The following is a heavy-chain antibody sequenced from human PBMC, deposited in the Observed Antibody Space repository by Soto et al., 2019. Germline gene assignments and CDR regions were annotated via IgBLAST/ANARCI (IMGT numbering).Heavy chain of an antibody. V-gene: IGHV3-11*01. Sequence: TGGSLRLSCAASGFTFSDYSMNWIRQAPGKGLEWVSYISNGATTIYYADSVRGRFTVSRVNARNSLYLQMNSLRAEDTAVYYCARESDYSEVDYWGQGTLVTAPQ. D-gene: IGHD2-21*01. CDR3: ARESDYSEVDY. J-gene: IGHJ4*02. CDR2: ISNGATTI. CDR1: GFTFSDYS.